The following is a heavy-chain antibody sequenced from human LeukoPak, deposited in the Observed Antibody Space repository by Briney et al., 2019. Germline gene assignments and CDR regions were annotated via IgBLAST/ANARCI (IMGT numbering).Heavy chain of an antibody. CDR1: GFTFSSYA. J-gene: IGHJ4*02. Sequence: GGSLRLSCAASGFTFSSYAMSWVRQALGKGLEWVSAISGSGGSTYYADSVKGRFTISRDNSKNTLYLQMNSLRAEDTAVYYCAKSALRYGPKRGDYFDYWGQGTLVTVSS. CDR2: ISGSGGST. V-gene: IGHV3-23*01. D-gene: IGHD4-17*01. CDR3: AKSALRYGPKRGDYFDY.